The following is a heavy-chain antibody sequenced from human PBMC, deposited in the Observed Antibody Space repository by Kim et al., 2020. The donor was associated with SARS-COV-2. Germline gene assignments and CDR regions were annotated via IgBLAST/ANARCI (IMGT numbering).Heavy chain of an antibody. J-gene: IGHJ3*02. V-gene: IGHV3-64D*06. CDR3: VKDGFIAVAGTSAFDS. D-gene: IGHD6-19*01. Sequence: CVKGRFTIYRDNSKNTLYLQMSSLRAEDAAVYYCVKDGFIAVAGTSAFDSWGQGTMLTVSS.